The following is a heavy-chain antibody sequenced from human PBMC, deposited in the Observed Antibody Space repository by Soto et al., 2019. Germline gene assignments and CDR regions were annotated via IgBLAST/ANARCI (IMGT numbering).Heavy chain of an antibody. J-gene: IGHJ5*02. Sequence: EVQLVESGGGLIQPGGSLRLSCAASGFTVRSNYMSWVRQAPGKGLEWVSVIYSGGSTYYADSVKGRFTISRDNSKNTLYLQMNSLRAEATAVYYCAGGSGYYSRSVDPWGQGTLVTVSS. CDR3: AGGSGYYSRSVDP. CDR1: GFTVRSNY. D-gene: IGHD3-22*01. V-gene: IGHV3-53*01. CDR2: IYSGGST.